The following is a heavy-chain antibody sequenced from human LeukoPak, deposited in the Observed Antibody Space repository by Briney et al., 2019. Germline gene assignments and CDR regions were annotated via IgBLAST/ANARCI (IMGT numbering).Heavy chain of an antibody. D-gene: IGHD3-3*01. Sequence: GGSQRLSCITSGFNFRRYNMAWVRQAPGKGLEWLATFAWDESAIEYADSVRGRFTISRDNAKNSVHLQMTGLRAEDTAVYFCVTEFWYRFDYWGQGLLVTVSS. J-gene: IGHJ4*02. CDR1: GFNFRRYN. V-gene: IGHV3-7*01. CDR2: FAWDESAI. CDR3: VTEFWYRFDY.